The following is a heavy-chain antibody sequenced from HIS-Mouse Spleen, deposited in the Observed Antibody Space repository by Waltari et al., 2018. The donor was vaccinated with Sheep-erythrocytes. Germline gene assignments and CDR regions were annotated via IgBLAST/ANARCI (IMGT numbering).Heavy chain of an antibody. CDR1: GFTFSSYS. CDR2: ISSSSSYI. D-gene: IGHD3-10*01. J-gene: IGHJ4*02. V-gene: IGHV3-21*01. CDR3: AREGTMVRGAHSFDY. Sequence: EVQLVESGGGLVKPGGSLRLSCAASGFTFSSYSMNWVRQAPGKGLGWVSSISSSSSYIYYADSVKGRFTISRDNAKNSLYLQMNSLRAEDTAVYYCAREGTMVRGAHSFDYWGQGTLVTVSS.